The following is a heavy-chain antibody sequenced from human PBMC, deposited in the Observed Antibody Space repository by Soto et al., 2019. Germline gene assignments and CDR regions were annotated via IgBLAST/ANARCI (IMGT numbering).Heavy chain of an antibody. D-gene: IGHD6-19*01. CDR2: ILPIFGTS. CDR3: ARESATVGAGAGSFDF. J-gene: IGHJ4*02. Sequence: VQLVQSGAEVKKPGSSVRVSCKAPGGTFSTYGISWVRQAPGQGLEWVGGILPIFGTSKYAQKFQDRVTVTADESSSIAYMSLRSLNYEDTAIYFCARESATVGAGAGSFDFWGSGTLLIVSS. V-gene: IGHV1-69*01. CDR1: GGTFSTYG.